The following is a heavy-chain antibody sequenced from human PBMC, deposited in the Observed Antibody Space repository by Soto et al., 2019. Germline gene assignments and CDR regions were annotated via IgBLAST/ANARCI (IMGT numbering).Heavy chain of an antibody. V-gene: IGHV4-59*01. J-gene: IGHJ5*02. D-gene: IGHD4-17*01. CDR1: GGSISSYY. CDR3: ARARYGDYDP. CDR2: IYYSGST. Sequence: PSETLSLTCTVSGGSISSYYWSWIRQPPGKGLEWIGYIYYSGSTNYNPSLKSRVTISVDTSKNQFSLKLSSVTAADTAVYYCARARYGDYDPWGQRTLVTVSS.